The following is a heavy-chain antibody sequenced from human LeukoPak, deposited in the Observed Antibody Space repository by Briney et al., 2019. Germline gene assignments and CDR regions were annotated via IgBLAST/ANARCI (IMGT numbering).Heavy chain of an antibody. CDR2: IDNDGSDS. Sequence: AGGSLRLSCAASEFTFTNYWMHWVRQAPGEGLVWVSRIDNDGSDSIYADPVKGRFTISRDNAKNTVYLQMHGLRADDTAVYYCARGGYHHGFDIWGQGTMVTVSS. V-gene: IGHV3-74*01. D-gene: IGHD1-14*01. J-gene: IGHJ3*02. CDR1: EFTFTNYW. CDR3: ARGGYHHGFDI.